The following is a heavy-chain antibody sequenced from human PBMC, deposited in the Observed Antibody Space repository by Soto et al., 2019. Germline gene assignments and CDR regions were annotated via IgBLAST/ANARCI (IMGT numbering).Heavy chain of an antibody. CDR2: ISSSSSYI. Sequence: GGSLRLSCAASGFTFSSYSMNWVRQAPGKGLEWVSSISSSSSYIYYADSVKGRFTISRDNAKNSLYLQMNSLRAEDTAVYYCARGSRRGSYYSFYGTGWPNDYWGQGTLVTVSS. V-gene: IGHV3-21*01. CDR3: ARGSRRGSYYSFYGTGWPNDY. D-gene: IGHD1-26*01. CDR1: GFTFSSYS. J-gene: IGHJ4*02.